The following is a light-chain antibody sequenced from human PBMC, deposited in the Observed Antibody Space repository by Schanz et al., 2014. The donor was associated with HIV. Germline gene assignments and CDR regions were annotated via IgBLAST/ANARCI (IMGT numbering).Light chain of an antibody. CDR3: QQSYSTPPT. Sequence: EIVLTQSPGTLSLSPGERATLSCRASQSVSSSYLAWYQQKPGQAPRLLIYDASSRATGIPDRFSGSGSGTDFTLTISSLQPKDFATYYCQQSYSTPPTFGGGTKVEIK. CDR2: DAS. J-gene: IGKJ4*01. V-gene: IGKV3-20*01. CDR1: QSVSSSY.